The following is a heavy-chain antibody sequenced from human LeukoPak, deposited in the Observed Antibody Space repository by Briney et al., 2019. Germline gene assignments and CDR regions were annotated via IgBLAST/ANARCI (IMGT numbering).Heavy chain of an antibody. CDR2: IYPGDSDT. J-gene: IGHJ4*02. V-gene: IGHV5-51*01. CDR1: GYSFTTYW. CDR3: AMTYYFDSGSYYTPNY. Sequence: GESLKISCKGSGYSFTTYWIAWVRQMPGKGLEWMGIIYPGDSDTRYSPAFQGQVTISADKSISTAYLQWSSLKASDTAMYYCAMTYYFDSGSYYTPNYWGQGTLVTVSS. D-gene: IGHD3-10*01.